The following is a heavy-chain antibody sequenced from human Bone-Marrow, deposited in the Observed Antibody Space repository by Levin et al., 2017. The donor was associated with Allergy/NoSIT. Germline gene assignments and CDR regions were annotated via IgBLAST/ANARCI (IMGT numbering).Heavy chain of an antibody. D-gene: IGHD5-12*01. Sequence: GESLKISCKASGYTFTNYYMHWVRQAPGQGLEWMGIINPSGGSTSYPQKFQGRVTMTRDTSTSTVYMELSSLKSEDTAVYYCARGSDGYDSGRAFDFWGQGTMVTVSS. V-gene: IGHV1-46*01. CDR2: INPSGGST. J-gene: IGHJ3*01. CDR1: GYTFTNYY. CDR3: ARGSDGYDSGRAFDF.